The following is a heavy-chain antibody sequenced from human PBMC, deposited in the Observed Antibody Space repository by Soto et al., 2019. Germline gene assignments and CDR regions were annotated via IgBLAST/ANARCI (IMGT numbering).Heavy chain of an antibody. Sequence: QVQLVESGGGVVQPGRSLRLSCAASGFTFSSYGMHWVRQAPGKGLEWVAVISYDGSNKYYADSVKGRFTISRDNSKNPLYLQMNSLRAEDTAVYYCAKDARYDFWSGYGGYYFYYGMDVWGQGTTVTVSS. V-gene: IGHV3-30*18. CDR3: AKDARYDFWSGYGGYYFYYGMDV. CDR1: GFTFSSYG. J-gene: IGHJ6*02. CDR2: ISYDGSNK. D-gene: IGHD3-3*01.